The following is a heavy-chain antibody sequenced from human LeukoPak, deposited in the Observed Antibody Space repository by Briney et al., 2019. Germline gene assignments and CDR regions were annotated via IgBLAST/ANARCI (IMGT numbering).Heavy chain of an antibody. D-gene: IGHD2-2*01. Sequence: SGGSLRLSCAASGFTFSSYWMSWVRQAPGKGLEWVANIKQDGSEKYYVDSVKGRFTISRDNAKNSLYLQMNSLRAEDTAVYYCARARGMGCSSTSCYGGGYYFDYWGQGTLVTVSS. CDR2: IKQDGSEK. CDR3: ARARGMGCSSTSCYGGGYYFDY. CDR1: GFTFSSYW. J-gene: IGHJ4*02. V-gene: IGHV3-7*01.